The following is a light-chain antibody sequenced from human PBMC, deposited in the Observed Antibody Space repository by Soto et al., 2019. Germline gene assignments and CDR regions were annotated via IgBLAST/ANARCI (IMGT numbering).Light chain of an antibody. CDR1: SSDVGGYNY. CDR3: SSYAGGNNFI. J-gene: IGLJ2*01. CDR2: EVT. Sequence: QSVLTQPPSTSGSPGQSVTISCTGTSSDVGGYNYVSWYQQHPGKAPKLIIYEVTKRPSGVPDRFSVSKSGNTASLTVSGLQAEYEADYYCSSYAGGNNFIFVGGTKVTVL. V-gene: IGLV2-8*01.